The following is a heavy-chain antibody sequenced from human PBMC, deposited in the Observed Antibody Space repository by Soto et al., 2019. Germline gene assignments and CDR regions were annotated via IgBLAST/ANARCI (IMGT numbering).Heavy chain of an antibody. D-gene: IGHD5-18*01. Sequence: QVQLQESGPGLVKPSETLSLTCTFSGGSISSYYWSWIRQPPGKGLEWIGYIYYSWSTNYHPSLKSRVPISVDTSKNQFSLKLSSVTAADTAVYYCARSYGSCFDYWGQGTLVTVSS. CDR1: GGSISSYY. J-gene: IGHJ4*02. V-gene: IGHV4-59*08. CDR3: ARSYGSCFDY. CDR2: IYYSWST.